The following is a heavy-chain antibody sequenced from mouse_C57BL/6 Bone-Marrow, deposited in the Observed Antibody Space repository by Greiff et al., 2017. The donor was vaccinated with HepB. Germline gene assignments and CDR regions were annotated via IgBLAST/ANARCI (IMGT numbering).Heavy chain of an antibody. D-gene: IGHD1-1*01. V-gene: IGHV1-55*01. J-gene: IGHJ1*03. CDR1: GYTFTSYW. CDR3: ARWIYYYGSSRYWDFDV. Sequence: VQLQQPGAELVKPGASVKMSCKASGYTFTSYWITWVKQRPGQGLEWIGDIYPGSGSTNYNEKFKSKATLTVDTSSSTAYMQLSSLTSEDSAVYYCARWIYYYGSSRYWDFDVWGTGTTVTVSS. CDR2: IYPGSGST.